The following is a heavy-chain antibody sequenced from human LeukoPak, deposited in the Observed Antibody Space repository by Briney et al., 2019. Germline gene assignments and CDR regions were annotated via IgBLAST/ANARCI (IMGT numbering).Heavy chain of an antibody. V-gene: IGHV3-33*01. Sequence: PGGSLRLSCAASGFTFSNCGMHWVRQAPGKGLEGVAIIWFDGSNKYYTDSVKGRFIASRDNSKNTLYLQMNSLRVEETAVYYCASGETLSGAEYSQHWGRGTLVTVSS. CDR2: IWFDGSNK. CDR1: GFTFSNCG. CDR3: ASGETLSGAEYSQH. J-gene: IGHJ1*01. D-gene: IGHD3-10*01.